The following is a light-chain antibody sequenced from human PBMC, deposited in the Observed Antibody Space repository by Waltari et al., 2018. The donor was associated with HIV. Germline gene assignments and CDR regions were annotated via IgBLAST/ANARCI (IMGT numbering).Light chain of an antibody. J-gene: IGLJ2*01. CDR1: NSDFGHYNY. V-gene: IGLV2-14*01. CDR3: TSYTANDTLI. Sequence: QSVLTQPASVSGFPGQSITISCTGANSDFGHYNYISWYQCSPGKVPKFVIFEIMTRPSGVSDRFSGSKSGNTAYLTISRLRAEDEADYYCTSYTANDTLIFGGGTKVTVL. CDR2: EIM.